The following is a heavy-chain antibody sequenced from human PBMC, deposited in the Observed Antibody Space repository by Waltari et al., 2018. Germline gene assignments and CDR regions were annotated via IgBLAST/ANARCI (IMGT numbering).Heavy chain of an antibody. D-gene: IGHD2-21*01. V-gene: IGHV1-2*06. Sequence: QVQLVQSGAEVKKPGASVKVSCKASGYTFTGYYMHWVRQAPGQGLEWMGRINPNVGGTNYAQKVQCRVTMTRDTAIITAYMELSRLISDDTAVYYCATSLTDCGGDCYRYWYFDLWGRGTLVTVSS. CDR2: INPNVGGT. CDR1: GYTFTGYY. J-gene: IGHJ2*01. CDR3: ATSLTDCGGDCYRYWYFDL.